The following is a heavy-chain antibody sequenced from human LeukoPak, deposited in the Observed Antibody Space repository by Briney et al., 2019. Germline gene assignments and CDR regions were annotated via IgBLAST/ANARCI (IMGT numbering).Heavy chain of an antibody. CDR3: ARDPLRWLQNNYYYYYTDV. D-gene: IGHD5-24*01. V-gene: IGHV3-48*02. CDR2: ISSTSRTI. Sequence: GRSLRLSCAASGFTFSSYGMNWVRQAPGKGLEWVSYISSTSRTIYDADSVKGRFTISRDNAKNSLYLQMNSLRDEDTAVYYCARDPLRWLQNNYYYYYTDVWGKGTTVTVSS. CDR1: GFTFSSYG. J-gene: IGHJ6*03.